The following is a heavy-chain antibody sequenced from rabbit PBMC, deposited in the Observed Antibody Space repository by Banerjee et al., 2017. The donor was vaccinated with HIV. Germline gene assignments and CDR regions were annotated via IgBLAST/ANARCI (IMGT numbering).Heavy chain of an antibody. CDR3: ARYPIGSGAGFNL. CDR1: GFTISSSDH. V-gene: IGHV1S40*01. J-gene: IGHJ4*01. CDR2: IYAGSTDNI. D-gene: IGHD1-1*01. Sequence: QSLEESGGDLVKPGASLTLTCTASGFTISSSDHMCWVRQAPGKGLEWIGCIYAGSTDNIYYATWAKGRFTISKTSSTTVTLQMTSLTAADTATYFCARYPIGSGAGFNLWGPGTLVTVS.